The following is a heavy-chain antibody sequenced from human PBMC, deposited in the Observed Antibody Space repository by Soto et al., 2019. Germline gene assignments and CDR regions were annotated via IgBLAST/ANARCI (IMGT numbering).Heavy chain of an antibody. V-gene: IGHV3-23*01. CDR3: ARGAVMPDS. CDR2: ISASGGST. Sequence: DVQLLESGGGLEQPGGSLRLSCAASGFTFDSFAMTWVRQAPGKGLQWVSAISASGGSTFYADSVKGRFTISRDSSKNTLNLQMNSLRAEDTAVYYCARGAVMPDSWGQGTLVTVSS. CDR1: GFTFDSFA. D-gene: IGHD3-16*01. J-gene: IGHJ4*02.